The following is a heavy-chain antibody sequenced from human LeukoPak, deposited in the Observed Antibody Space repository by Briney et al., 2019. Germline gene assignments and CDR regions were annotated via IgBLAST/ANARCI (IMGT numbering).Heavy chain of an antibody. V-gene: IGHV3-33*01. CDR3: ASGYCSGGSCYSAAFDI. J-gene: IGHJ3*02. CDR2: IWYDGGNK. CDR1: GFTFSSYG. Sequence: GGSLRLSCAASGFTFSSYGMHWVRQAPGKGLEWVAVIWYDGGNKYYADSVKGRFTISRDNSKNTLYLQMNGLRAEDTAVYYCASGYCSGGSCYSAAFDIWGQGTMVTVSS. D-gene: IGHD2-15*01.